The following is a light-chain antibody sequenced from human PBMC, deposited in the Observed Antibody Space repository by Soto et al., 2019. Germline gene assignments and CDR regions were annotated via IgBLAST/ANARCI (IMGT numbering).Light chain of an antibody. CDR2: DVT. V-gene: IGLV2-11*01. CDR1: SSDVGRYNF. CDR3: GSYAGSNNVV. J-gene: IGLJ2*01. Sequence: QSALTQPRSVSGSPGQSVTISCTGTSSDVGRYNFVSWYQLHPGKAPKLMIYDVTERPSGVPDRFSASKSGNTASLTISGLQSEDEADYYCGSYAGSNNVVFGGGTKVTVL.